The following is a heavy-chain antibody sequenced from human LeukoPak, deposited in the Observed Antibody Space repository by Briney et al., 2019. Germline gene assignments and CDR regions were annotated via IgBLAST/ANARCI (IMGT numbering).Heavy chain of an antibody. D-gene: IGHD2-15*01. CDR2: IKQDGSEK. CDR3: ARNRGGSGGYYYYYYYMDV. V-gene: IGHV3-7*01. J-gene: IGHJ6*03. Sequence: GGSLRLSCAASGFTFSSYWMSWVRQAPGKGLEWVANIKQDGSEKYYVDSVKGRFTISRDNAKNSLYLQMNSLRAEDTAVYYCARNRGGSGGYYYYYYYMDVWGKGTTATISS. CDR1: GFTFSSYW.